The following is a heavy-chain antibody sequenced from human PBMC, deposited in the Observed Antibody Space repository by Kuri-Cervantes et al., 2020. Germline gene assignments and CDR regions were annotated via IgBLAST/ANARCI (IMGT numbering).Heavy chain of an antibody. J-gene: IGHJ5*02. CDR2: MYYSGST. Sequence: GSLRLSCAASGFTFSDYYMSWIRQAPGKGLEWIGSMYYSGSTYYNPSLKSRVTISVDTSKNQFSLKLSSVTAADTAVYYCAATLWFGELFGWFDPWGQGTLVTVSS. CDR3: AATLWFGELFGWFDP. D-gene: IGHD3-10*01. CDR1: GFTFSDYY. V-gene: IGHV4-59*05.